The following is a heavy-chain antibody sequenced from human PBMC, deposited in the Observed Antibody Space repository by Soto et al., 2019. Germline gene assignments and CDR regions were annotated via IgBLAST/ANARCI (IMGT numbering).Heavy chain of an antibody. Sequence: PGGSLRLSCAASGFTFSSYGMHWVRQAPGKGLEWVAVISYDGGNKYYADSAKGRFTIPRDNSKNTLYLQMNSLRAEDTAVYYCAKGTGYCSGGSCYTRRSYYYYMDVWGKGTTVTV. D-gene: IGHD2-15*01. CDR2: ISYDGGNK. V-gene: IGHV3-30*18. J-gene: IGHJ6*03. CDR3: AKGTGYCSGGSCYTRRSYYYYMDV. CDR1: GFTFSSYG.